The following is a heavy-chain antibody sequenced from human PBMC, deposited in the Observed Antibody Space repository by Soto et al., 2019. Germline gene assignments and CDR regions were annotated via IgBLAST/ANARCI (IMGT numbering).Heavy chain of an antibody. Sequence: GGSLRLSCAASGFTFSSYSMNWVRQAPGKGLEWVSSISSSSSYVYYADSVKGRFTISRDNAKNSLYLQVNSLRAEDTAVYYCAREGIAAALDYWGQGTLVTVSS. D-gene: IGHD6-13*01. CDR2: ISSSSSYV. J-gene: IGHJ4*02. CDR1: GFTFSSYS. V-gene: IGHV3-21*01. CDR3: AREGIAAALDY.